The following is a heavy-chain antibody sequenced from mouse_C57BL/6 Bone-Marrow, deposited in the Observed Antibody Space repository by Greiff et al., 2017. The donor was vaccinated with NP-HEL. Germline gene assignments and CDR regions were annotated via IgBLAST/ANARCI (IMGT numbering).Heavy chain of an antibody. J-gene: IGHJ3*01. CDR3: ARGAY. CDR1: GYAFSSYW. CDR2: IYPGDGDT. Sequence: LQESGAELVKPGASVKISCKASGYAFSSYWMNWVKPRPGQGLEWIGQIYPGDGDTNYNGKFKDQASLTADKSSSTAYMQLSSLTSEDSAVYFCARGAYWGQGTLVTVSA. V-gene: IGHV1-80*01.